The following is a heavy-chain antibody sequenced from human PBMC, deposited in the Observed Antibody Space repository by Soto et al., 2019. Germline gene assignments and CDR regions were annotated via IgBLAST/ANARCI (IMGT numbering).Heavy chain of an antibody. J-gene: IGHJ6*03. V-gene: IGHV4-59*08. CDR2: IYYSGST. CDR1: GGSISSYD. Sequence: SETLSLTCSVAGGSISSYDGSWIRQPPGKGLEWIGYIYYSGSTKYNPSLKSRVTISVDTSKNQFSLKLSSVTAADTAVYYCARHAVEYSSSPYYYYQMDVWGKGTTVTVSS. CDR3: ARHAVEYSSSPYYYYQMDV. D-gene: IGHD6-6*01.